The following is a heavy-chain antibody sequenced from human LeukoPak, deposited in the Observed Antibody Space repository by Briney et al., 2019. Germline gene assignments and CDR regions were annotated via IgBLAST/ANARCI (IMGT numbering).Heavy chain of an antibody. CDR1: GFTFSSYE. D-gene: IGHD2-21*02. J-gene: IGHJ4*02. CDR2: ISSSGSSI. CDR3: ARVLFLTGDCYDY. V-gene: IGHV3-48*03. Sequence: GGSLRLSCAASGFTFSSYEMNWVRQAPGKGLEWVSCISSSGSSIYYADSVKGRFTISRDNAKNSLYLQMNSLRAEDTAVYYCARVLFLTGDCYDYWGQGTLVTVSS.